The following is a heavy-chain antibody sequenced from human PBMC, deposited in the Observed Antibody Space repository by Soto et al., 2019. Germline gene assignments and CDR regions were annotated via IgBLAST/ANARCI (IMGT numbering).Heavy chain of an antibody. CDR3: ARDHNSGDYSYFDN. Sequence: SETLSLTCAVSGGSISSGGYSWNWIRQPPGKGLEWIGYIYHSGTANYTYYSPSLKSRVTISADRSKNQFSLTLTSVTAADTAVYYCARDHNSGDYSYFDNWGQGAPVTVS. J-gene: IGHJ4*02. V-gene: IGHV4-30-2*01. CDR2: IYHSGTANYT. CDR1: GGSISSGGYS. D-gene: IGHD4-17*01.